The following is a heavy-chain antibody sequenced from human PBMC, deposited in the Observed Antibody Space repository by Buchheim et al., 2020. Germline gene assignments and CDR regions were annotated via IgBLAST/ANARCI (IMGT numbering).Heavy chain of an antibody. J-gene: IGHJ5*02. CDR1: GDSISSGDYS. CDR3: ARHLYSSSSSCFDP. CDR2: IYQSGST. D-gene: IGHD6-6*01. Sequence: QLQLQESGSGLVKPSQTLSLTCAVSGDSISSGDYSWTWVRQPPGKGLEWIGFIYQSGSTYYDPSLESRVTISVDRSNNQFSLKLSSVTAADTAVYYCARHLYSSSSSCFDPWGQG. V-gene: IGHV4-30-2*01.